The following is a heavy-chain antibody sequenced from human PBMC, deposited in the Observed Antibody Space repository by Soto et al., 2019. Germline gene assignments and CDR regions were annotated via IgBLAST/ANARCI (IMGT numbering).Heavy chain of an antibody. Sequence: GGSLRLSCAASGFTFSSYSMNWVRQAPGKGLEWVSSISSSSSYIYYADSVKGRFTISRDNAKNSLYLQMNSLKTEDTAVYYYTTDSYFTLKLVRFDYWGLGTLVTVSS. D-gene: IGHD3-22*01. V-gene: IGHV3-21*03. J-gene: IGHJ4*01. CDR3: TTDSYFTLKLVRFDY. CDR2: ISSSSSYI. CDR1: GFTFSSYS.